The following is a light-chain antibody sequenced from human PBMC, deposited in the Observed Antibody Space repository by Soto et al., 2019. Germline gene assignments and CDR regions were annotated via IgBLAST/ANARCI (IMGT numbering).Light chain of an antibody. CDR1: SSDVVSYNL. CDR2: EGS. CDR3: CSYAGSSTYV. Sequence: QSALNQPASVSGCPGQSLTISCTGNSSDVVSYNLVSWYQQHPGKAPKLMIYEGSKRPSGVSNRFSGSKSGNTASLTISGLQAEVDDYYSCCSYAGSSTYVFGTGTNVTVL. V-gene: IGLV2-23*01. J-gene: IGLJ1*01.